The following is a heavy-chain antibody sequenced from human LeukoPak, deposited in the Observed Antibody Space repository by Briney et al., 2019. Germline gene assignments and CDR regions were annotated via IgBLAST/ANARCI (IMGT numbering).Heavy chain of an antibody. V-gene: IGHV3-21*01. CDR1: GFTFSSYS. CDR2: ISSSSSYI. J-gene: IGHJ4*02. CDR3: ARGYYYDSSGYYFDY. D-gene: IGHD3-22*01. Sequence: PGGSLRLSCAASGFTFSSYSMNWVSQAPGKGLEWVSSISSSSSYIYYADSVKGRFTISRDNAKDSLYLQMNSLRAEDTAVYYCARGYYYDSSGYYFDYWGQGTLVTVSS.